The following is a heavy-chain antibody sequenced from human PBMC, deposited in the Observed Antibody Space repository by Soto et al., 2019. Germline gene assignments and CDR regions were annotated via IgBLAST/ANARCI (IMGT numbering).Heavy chain of an antibody. CDR2: IWYDGSNK. J-gene: IGHJ4*02. CDR1: GFTFSSYG. D-gene: IGHD6-19*01. CDR3: AREPGQFGTVAGEQFDY. V-gene: IGHV3-33*01. Sequence: QVQLVESGGGVVQPGRSLRLSCAASGFTFSSYGMHWVRQAPGKGLEWVAVIWYDGSNKYYADSVKGRFTISRDNSKNTLNLQMNSLRAEDTAVYYCAREPGQFGTVAGEQFDYWGQGTLVTVSS.